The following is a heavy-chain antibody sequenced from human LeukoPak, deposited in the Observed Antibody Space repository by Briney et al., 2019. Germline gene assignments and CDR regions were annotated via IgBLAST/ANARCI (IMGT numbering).Heavy chain of an antibody. CDR1: GYTFTSYY. CDR3: ASPKTDSSGRFDY. J-gene: IGHJ4*02. V-gene: IGHV1-69*13. D-gene: IGHD3-22*01. Sequence: ASVKVSCTASGYTFTSYYMHWVRQAPGQGLEWMGGIIPIFGTANYAQKFQGRVTITADESTSTAYMELSSLRSEDTAVYYCASPKTDSSGRFDYWGQGTLVTVSS. CDR2: IIPIFGTA.